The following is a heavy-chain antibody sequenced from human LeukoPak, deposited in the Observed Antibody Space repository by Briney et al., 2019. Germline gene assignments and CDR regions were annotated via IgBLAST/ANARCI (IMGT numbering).Heavy chain of an antibody. CDR1: GFTFSSYS. Sequence: GGSLRLSCAASGFTFSSYSMNWVRQAPGKGLEWVSSISSSSSYIYYADSVKGRFTISRDNAKNSLYLQMNSLRAEDTAVYYCATPYSSSWSYYGMDVWGQGTTVTVSS. CDR2: ISSSSSYI. J-gene: IGHJ6*02. CDR3: ATPYSSSWSYYGMDV. D-gene: IGHD6-13*01. V-gene: IGHV3-21*01.